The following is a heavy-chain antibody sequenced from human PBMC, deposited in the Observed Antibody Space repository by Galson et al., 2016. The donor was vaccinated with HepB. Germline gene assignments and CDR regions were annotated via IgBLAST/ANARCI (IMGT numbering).Heavy chain of an antibody. J-gene: IGHJ5*02. D-gene: IGHD3-3*01. Sequence: SVKVSCKASGYTFIGHWMHWVRQAPGQGLEWMGIINPRTGATGYAQNFQGRITLTSDTPANTVYMGMSSLRSEDTAVYYCARDHSFADSAWWFDPWGQGTLLIVSS. CDR3: ARDHSFADSAWWFDP. CDR2: INPRTGAT. V-gene: IGHV1-46*01. CDR1: GYTFIGHW.